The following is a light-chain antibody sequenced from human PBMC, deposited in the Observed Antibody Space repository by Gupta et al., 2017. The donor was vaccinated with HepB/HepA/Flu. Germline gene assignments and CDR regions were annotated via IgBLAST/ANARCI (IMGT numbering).Light chain of an antibody. Sequence: IVLTEYPATMSSSPGARATLPCGASGSVRSRYLAWYQQKPGLAPRLLMYDASKRATGIPDRFSGSGSGTDFTLTISRLEPEDFAVYYCQQYSSSPRTFGEGTKVEIK. CDR1: GSVRSRY. CDR3: QQYSSSPRT. V-gene: IGKV3D-20*01. CDR2: DAS. J-gene: IGKJ4*01.